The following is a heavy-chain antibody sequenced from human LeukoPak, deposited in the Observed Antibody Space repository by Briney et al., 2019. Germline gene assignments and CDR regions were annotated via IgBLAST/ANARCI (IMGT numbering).Heavy chain of an antibody. Sequence: PSETLSLTCTVSGGSIRSYWSWIRQPAGKGLEWIGRIYGSGSTDYNPSLKSRVTMSIDTSKNQFSLNLISVTAADTAVYYCARTPWYSSGWYGSDYWGQGTLVTVSS. D-gene: IGHD6-19*01. CDR2: IYGSGST. V-gene: IGHV4-4*07. CDR1: GGSIRSY. CDR3: ARTPWYSSGWYGSDY. J-gene: IGHJ4*02.